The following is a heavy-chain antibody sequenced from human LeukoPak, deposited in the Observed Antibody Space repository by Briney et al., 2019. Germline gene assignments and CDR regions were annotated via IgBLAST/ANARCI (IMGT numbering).Heavy chain of an antibody. V-gene: IGHV1-46*01. CDR2: LDPTGGTT. J-gene: IGHJ4*02. D-gene: IGHD3-16*01. CDR1: GYTFTKFY. CDR3: ARANVLKRGATFNSRPYMFDL. Sequence: ASVTVSCKASGYTFTKFYMHWVRQAPGQGLERMGILDPTGGTTNYAQKFHDRVTMTRDTSTSTLYMELSRLTSEDSAVYFCARANVLKRGATFNSRPYMFDLWGQGTLVTVSS.